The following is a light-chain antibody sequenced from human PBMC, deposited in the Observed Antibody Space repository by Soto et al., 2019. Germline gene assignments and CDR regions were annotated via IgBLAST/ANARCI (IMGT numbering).Light chain of an antibody. CDR3: SSYTLSRSRL. CDR2: DVN. J-gene: IGLJ1*01. CDR1: SSDVGAFDL. V-gene: IGLV2-14*03. Sequence: QSALTQPASVSGSPGQSVTISCTGTSSDVGAFDLVSWYQQHPDTAPKLLIYDVNDRPSGVSNRFSGSKSGNTAALTIAGLQAEDEADYYCSSYTLSRSRLFGTGTKLTVL.